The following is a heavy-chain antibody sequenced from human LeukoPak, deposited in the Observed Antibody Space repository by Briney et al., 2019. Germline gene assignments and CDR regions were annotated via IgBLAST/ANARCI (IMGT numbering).Heavy chain of an antibody. V-gene: IGHV4-4*07. Sequence: SETLSLTCTVSGGSISSYYWSWIRQPAGKGLEWIGRVYISGSTNYNPSLKSRVTMSVDTSKNQFSLKLNSVTAADTAVYYCARDRGTWNDDGFDYWGQGTLVTVSS. D-gene: IGHD1-1*01. CDR3: ARDRGTWNDDGFDY. CDR1: GGSISSYY. CDR2: VYISGST. J-gene: IGHJ4*02.